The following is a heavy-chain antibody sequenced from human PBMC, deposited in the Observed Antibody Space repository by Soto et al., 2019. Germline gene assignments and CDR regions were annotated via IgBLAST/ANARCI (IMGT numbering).Heavy chain of an antibody. V-gene: IGHV3-9*01. CDR3: AKDIGYCSSTSCYDYYGMDV. CDR1: GFTFDDYA. D-gene: IGHD2-2*01. J-gene: IGHJ6*02. CDR2: ISWNSGSI. Sequence: EVQLVESGGGLVQPGRSLRLSCAASGFTFDDYAMHWVRQAPGKGLEWVSGISWNSGSIGYADSVKGRFTISRDNAKNSLYLQMNSLRAEDTALYYCAKDIGYCSSTSCYDYYGMDVWGQGTTVTVSS.